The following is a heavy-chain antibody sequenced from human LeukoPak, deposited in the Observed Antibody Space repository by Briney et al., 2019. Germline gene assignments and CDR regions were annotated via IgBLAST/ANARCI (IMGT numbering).Heavy chain of an antibody. V-gene: IGHV1-18*01. D-gene: IGHD5-18*01. Sequence: ASVKVSCKASGYTFTSYGISWVRQAPGQGLEWMGWISAYNGNTNYAQKLQGRVTMTTDTSTSTAHMELRSLRSDDTAVYYCARSGYSYGYSDYWGQGTLVTVSS. CDR1: GYTFTSYG. CDR2: ISAYNGNT. CDR3: ARSGYSYGYSDY. J-gene: IGHJ4*02.